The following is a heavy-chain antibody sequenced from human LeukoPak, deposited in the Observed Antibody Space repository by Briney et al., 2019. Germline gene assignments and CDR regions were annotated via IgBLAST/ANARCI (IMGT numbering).Heavy chain of an antibody. CDR2: IYYSGST. CDR1: GGSISTYF. CDR3: ARSSKTYYMDV. J-gene: IGHJ6*03. Sequence: SETLSLTCTVSGGSISTYFWTWIRQPPGKGLEWVGYIYYSGSTHYNSSLKSRVSISIDTSNNQFSLQLNSVTATDTAVYYCARSSKTYYMDVWGRGTTVTVSS. V-gene: IGHV4-59*13.